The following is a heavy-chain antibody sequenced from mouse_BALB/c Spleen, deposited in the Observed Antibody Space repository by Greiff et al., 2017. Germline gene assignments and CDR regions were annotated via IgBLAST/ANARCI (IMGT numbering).Heavy chain of an antibody. V-gene: IGHV5-9-4*01. D-gene: IGHD1-1*01. CDR3: ARDYYGRRGAY. CDR1: GFTFSSYA. CDR2: ISSGGSYT. Sequence: EVKLVESGGGLVKPGGSLKLSCAASGFTFSSYAMSWVRQSPEKRLEWVAEISSGGSYTYYPDTVTGRFTISRDNAKNTLYLEMSSLRSEDTAMYYCARDYYGRRGAYWGQGTLVTVSA. J-gene: IGHJ3*01.